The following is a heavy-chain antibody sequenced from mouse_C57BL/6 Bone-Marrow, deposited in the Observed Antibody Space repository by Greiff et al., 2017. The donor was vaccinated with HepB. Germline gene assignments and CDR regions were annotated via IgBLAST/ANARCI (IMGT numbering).Heavy chain of an antibody. Sequence: VQLQQSGAELMKPGASVKLSCKATGYTFTGYWIEWVKQRPGHGLEWIGEILPGSGSTNYNEKFKGKATFTADTSSNTAYMQLSSLTTEDAAIYYWARERLRRRRSGYFDYWGQGTTLTVSS. CDR3: ARERLRRRRSGYFDY. CDR2: ILPGSGST. J-gene: IGHJ2*01. CDR1: GYTFTGYW. D-gene: IGHD2-2*01. V-gene: IGHV1-9*01.